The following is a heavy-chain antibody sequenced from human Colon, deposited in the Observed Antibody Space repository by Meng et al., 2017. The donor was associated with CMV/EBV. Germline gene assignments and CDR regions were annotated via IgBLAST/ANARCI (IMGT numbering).Heavy chain of an antibody. J-gene: IGHJ6*02. CDR2: ISWNSGSI. CDR1: GFTFDDYA. Sequence: SLKISCAASGFTFDDYAMHWVRQAPGKGLEWVSGISWNSGSIGYADSVKGRFTISRDNAKNSVYLQMNSLRAEDTAVYYCARSAGDVMVVLDYYYGMDVWGQGTTVTVSS. V-gene: IGHV3-9*01. D-gene: IGHD3-16*02. CDR3: ARSAGDVMVVLDYYYGMDV.